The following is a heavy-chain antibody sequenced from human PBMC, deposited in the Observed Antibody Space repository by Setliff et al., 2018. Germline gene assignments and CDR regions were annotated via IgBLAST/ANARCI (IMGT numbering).Heavy chain of an antibody. CDR1: GGSMTDFF. J-gene: IGHJ4*02. Sequence: SETLSLTCSVTGGSMTDFFWNWIRQPPGKGLEWIGHIDPSGNTNYHPSLKSRVTISGDTSKNQFSLKLTSVTAADTAVYYCARSLGSGSYYNSRPFYSDYWGQGTLVTVSS. V-gene: IGHV4-4*08. CDR3: ARSLGSGSYYNSRPFYSDY. CDR2: IDPSGNT. D-gene: IGHD3-10*01.